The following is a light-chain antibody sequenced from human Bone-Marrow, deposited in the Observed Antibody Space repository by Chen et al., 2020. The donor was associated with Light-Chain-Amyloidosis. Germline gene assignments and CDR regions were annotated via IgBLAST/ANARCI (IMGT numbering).Light chain of an antibody. CDR1: DLPTKY. Sequence: SYELTQPPSVSVSPGQTARITCSGDDLPTKYAYWYQQKPGQAPVLVIHRDTERPSGISERFSGSSSGTTATLIISGVQAEDEADYHCQSADSSGTYEAIFGGGTKLTVL. CDR2: RDT. J-gene: IGLJ2*01. V-gene: IGLV3-25*03. CDR3: QSADSSGTYEAI.